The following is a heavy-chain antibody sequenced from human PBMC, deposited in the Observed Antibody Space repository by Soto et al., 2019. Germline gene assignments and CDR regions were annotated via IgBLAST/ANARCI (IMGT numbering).Heavy chain of an antibody. CDR1: GFTFRTYT. V-gene: IGHV3-21*01. CDR2: IRGSSPYT. Sequence: GGSLRLSCISSGFTFRTYTMNWVRQAPGKGLEWVSGIRGSSPYTFYAESVKGRFTISRDNAEDSLYLHMNTLRADDTAVYYCARVASVISLDSWGQGTRVTVSS. J-gene: IGHJ4*02. D-gene: IGHD2-21*01. CDR3: ARVASVISLDS.